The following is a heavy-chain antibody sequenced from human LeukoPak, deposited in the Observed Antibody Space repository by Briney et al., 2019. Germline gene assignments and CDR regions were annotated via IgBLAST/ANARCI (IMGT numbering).Heavy chain of an antibody. CDR3: AKAPHYSDSSGYPDY. J-gene: IGHJ4*02. CDR2: ISYHGSNR. CDR1: GSTFSNYG. Sequence: PGGSLRLSCVASGSTFSNYGMHWVRQAPGMGLEWVAAISYHGSNRYYPGSVKGRFTISRDNSKNTLYLQMSSLRAEDTAVYYCAKAPHYSDSSGYPDYWGQGSLVTVSS. D-gene: IGHD3-22*01. V-gene: IGHV3-30*18.